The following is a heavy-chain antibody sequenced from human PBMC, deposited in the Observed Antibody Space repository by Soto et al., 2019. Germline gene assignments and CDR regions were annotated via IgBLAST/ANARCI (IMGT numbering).Heavy chain of an antibody. Sequence: QVQLQQWGAELLKPSETLSLTCAVYGESFSGYSWSWIRQPPGKGLEWIGEIHNTGTTNYNPSLESRLTMSVDTSKNQFSLKLSSVTAADTAVYYCANYGDYGWYFDLWGRGTLVTVSS. V-gene: IGHV4-34*01. D-gene: IGHD4-17*01. CDR2: IHNTGTT. J-gene: IGHJ2*01. CDR1: GESFSGYS. CDR3: ANYGDYGWYFDL.